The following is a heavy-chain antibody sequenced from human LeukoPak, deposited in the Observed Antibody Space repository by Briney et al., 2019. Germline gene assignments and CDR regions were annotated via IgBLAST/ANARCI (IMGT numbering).Heavy chain of an antibody. CDR3: AKGTPGYSGYDPLDY. CDR2: IRNDGHNQ. J-gene: IGHJ4*02. D-gene: IGHD5-12*01. V-gene: IGHV3-30*02. Sequence: GGSLRLSCAASGFTFITYGMHWVRQAPGKGLEWVAFIRNDGHNQYYGHSVKGRFTISRDNSKNTVFLQMNGLRAEDTAVYYCAKGTPGYSGYDPLDYWGQGTLVTVSS. CDR1: GFTFITYG.